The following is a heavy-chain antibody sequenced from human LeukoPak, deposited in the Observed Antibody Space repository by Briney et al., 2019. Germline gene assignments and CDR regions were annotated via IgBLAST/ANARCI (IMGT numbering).Heavy chain of an antibody. CDR1: VYTFTSYE. Sequence: GASVKVSCKDSVYTFTSYEINWVRQATGQGLEWMGWMKPNSGNTGYAQKFHARVTMTSNTSISTAYMGLSSLRSEDTAVYYCARGLGSYDSSPPAYWGQGTLVTVSS. CDR2: MKPNSGNT. J-gene: IGHJ4*02. V-gene: IGHV1-8*01. CDR3: ARGLGSYDSSPPAY. D-gene: IGHD3-22*01.